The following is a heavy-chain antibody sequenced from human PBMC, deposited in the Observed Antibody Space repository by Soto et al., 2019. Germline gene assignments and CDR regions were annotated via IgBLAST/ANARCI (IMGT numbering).Heavy chain of an antibody. J-gene: IGHJ4*02. Sequence: SETLSLTCAVSGGSISSGGYSWSWVRQPPGKGLEWIGYIYHSGSTYYNPSLKSRVTISVDTPKNQFSLKLSSVTAADTAVYYCAKNWNWGSLVHWGQGTLVTVSS. CDR3: AKNWNWGSLVH. D-gene: IGHD7-27*01. CDR1: GGSISSGGYS. CDR2: IYHSGST. V-gene: IGHV4-30-2*01.